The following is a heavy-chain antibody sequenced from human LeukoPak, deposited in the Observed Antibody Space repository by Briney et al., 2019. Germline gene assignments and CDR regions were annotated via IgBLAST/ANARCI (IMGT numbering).Heavy chain of an antibody. Sequence: SETLSLTCTVSGGSISSYYWSWLRQPPGQGLEWIGYIYTSGSTNDNPSLKSRVTISVDTSKNQFSLKLSSVTAADTAVYYCARWNGKQTPRGYSGYGGPRGAFDIWGQGTMVTVSS. CDR2: IYTSGST. V-gene: IGHV4-4*09. CDR3: ARWNGKQTPRGYSGYGGPRGAFDI. J-gene: IGHJ3*02. D-gene: IGHD5-12*01. CDR1: GGSISSYY.